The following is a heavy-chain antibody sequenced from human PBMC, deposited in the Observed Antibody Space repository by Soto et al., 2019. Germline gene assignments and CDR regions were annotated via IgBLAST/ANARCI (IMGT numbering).Heavy chain of an antibody. CDR1: GASVTSDDYY. CDR2: IYHSGST. J-gene: IGHJ4*02. CDR3: ARDPIFYYASSGYGGSYFDY. Sequence: SETLSLTCAVSGASVTSDDYYWSWIRQPLGKGLEWIGYIYHSGSTYYNPSLKSRVSISIDTSQNQFSLKLTSLTAADTAVYYCARDPIFYYASSGYGGSYFDYWGQGSRVTVSS. D-gene: IGHD3-22*01. V-gene: IGHV4-30-4*01.